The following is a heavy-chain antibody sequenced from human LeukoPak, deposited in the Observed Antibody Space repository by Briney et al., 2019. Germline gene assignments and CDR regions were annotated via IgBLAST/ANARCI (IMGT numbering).Heavy chain of an antibody. V-gene: IGHV3-7*01. J-gene: IGHJ6*02. D-gene: IGHD6-19*01. CDR1: GFTFSSDW. CDR3: AREWSFSGWYGSTDYYGLDV. CDR2: IKRDGSEK. Sequence: GGSLRLSCAASGFTFSSDWMTWVRQAPGKGLEWVANIKRDGSEKYYVDSVKGRFTISRDNAKNSPYLQMNSPRAEDTAVYYCAREWSFSGWYGSTDYYGLDVWGQGTTVTVSS.